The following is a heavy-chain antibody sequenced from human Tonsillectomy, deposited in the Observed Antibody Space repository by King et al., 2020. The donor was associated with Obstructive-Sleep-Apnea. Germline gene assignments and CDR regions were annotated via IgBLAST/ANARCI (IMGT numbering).Heavy chain of an antibody. Sequence: VQLVESGGGLVQPGGSLRLSCAASGFTFSTYDMHWVRQGTGKGLEWVSSIGTAGDTYYPGSVKGRFTISRESAQNSLYLKMNSLSAGDTAVYYCARGNYFGSGSLDYWGQGTLVTVSS. D-gene: IGHD3-10*01. CDR2: IGTAGDT. CDR1: GFTFSTYD. V-gene: IGHV3-13*04. J-gene: IGHJ4*02. CDR3: ARGNYFGSGSLDY.